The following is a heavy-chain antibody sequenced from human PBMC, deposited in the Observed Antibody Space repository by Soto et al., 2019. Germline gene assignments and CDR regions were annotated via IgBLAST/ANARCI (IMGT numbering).Heavy chain of an antibody. V-gene: IGHV4-34*01. J-gene: IGHJ5*02. CDR2: INHSGST. D-gene: IGHD5-12*01. CDR1: GGSFSGYY. Sequence: SETLSLTCAVYGGSFSGYYWSWIRQPPGKGLEWIGEINHSGSTNYNPSLKSRVTISVDTSKNQFSLKLSSVTAADTAVYYCARGWMATDNWFDPWGQGTLVTVSS. CDR3: ARGWMATDNWFDP.